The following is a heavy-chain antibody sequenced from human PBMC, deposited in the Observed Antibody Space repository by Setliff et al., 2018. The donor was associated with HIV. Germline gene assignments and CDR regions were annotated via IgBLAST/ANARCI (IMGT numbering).Heavy chain of an antibody. CDR1: GFTFNDFS. D-gene: IGHD1-7*01. V-gene: IGHV3-21*01. J-gene: IGHJ6*03. CDR3: ARGGGAGTTVYYYMDV. Sequence: GGSLRLSCAASGFTFNDFSMNWVRQAPGKGLEWVSSISSSSRYIYYADSVKGRFTIARDNAKNSLYLQMNSLRDEDTAVYYCARGGGAGTTVYYYMDVWGKGTTVTAP. CDR2: ISSSSRYI.